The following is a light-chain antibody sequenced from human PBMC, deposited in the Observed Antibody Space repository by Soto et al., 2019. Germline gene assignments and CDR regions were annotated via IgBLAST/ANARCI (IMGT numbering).Light chain of an antibody. CDR1: QSVSSSY. CDR2: GAS. V-gene: IGKV3-20*01. J-gene: IGKJ1*01. Sequence: EIVLTQSPGTLSLSPGERATLSCRASQSVSSSYLAWYQQKPGQAPRLLIYGASSRATGIPDRFSGSGSATEFTLTISSLQSEDFALYYCQHTLKWPPTFGQGTKVDIK. CDR3: QHTLKWPPT.